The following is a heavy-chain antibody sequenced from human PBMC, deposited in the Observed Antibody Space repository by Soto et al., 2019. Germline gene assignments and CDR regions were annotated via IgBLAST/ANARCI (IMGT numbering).Heavy chain of an antibody. Sequence: EVQLLESGGGLVQPGGSLRLSCAASGFTFNTFAMTWVRQAPGKGLEWVSAISGTGVSTYCADSVKGRFTISRDNSKNTLYLQMNSLRAEDTAVYFCAKDRDYYDSTLAFDIWGQGTRVTVSS. CDR2: ISGTGVST. CDR1: GFTFNTFA. CDR3: AKDRDYYDSTLAFDI. J-gene: IGHJ3*02. D-gene: IGHD3-22*01. V-gene: IGHV3-23*01.